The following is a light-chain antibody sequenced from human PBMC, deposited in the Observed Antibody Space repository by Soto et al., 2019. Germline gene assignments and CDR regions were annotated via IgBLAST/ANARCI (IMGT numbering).Light chain of an antibody. V-gene: IGKV1-39*01. CDR1: QSISNS. CDR2: VAS. Sequence: DIQMTQSLSSLSASVGDTVTITCRASQSISNSLSWYQQKPGKAPKFLIYVASTLQRGVPSRFSRSGSGTDFTLTISSLRPEDVATYYCQQTFSPPYTFGQGTKLEIK. CDR3: QQTFSPPYT. J-gene: IGKJ2*01.